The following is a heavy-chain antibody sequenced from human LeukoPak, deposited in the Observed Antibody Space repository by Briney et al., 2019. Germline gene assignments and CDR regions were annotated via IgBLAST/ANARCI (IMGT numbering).Heavy chain of an antibody. V-gene: IGHV3-21*01. CDR2: ISSNSNYM. Sequence: GGSLRLSCAASGFTFRTYSMNWVRQAPGKGLEWVSSISSNSNYMYYGDSVNGRFTISRDNAKNSLYLQMNSLRVEDTAVYYCARIYDGNYNDAFDMWGQGTMVTVSS. J-gene: IGHJ3*02. CDR3: ARIYDGNYNDAFDM. D-gene: IGHD4/OR15-4a*01. CDR1: GFTFRTYS.